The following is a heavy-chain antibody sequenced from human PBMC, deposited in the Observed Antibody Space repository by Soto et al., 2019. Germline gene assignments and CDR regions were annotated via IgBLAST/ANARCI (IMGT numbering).Heavy chain of an antibody. J-gene: IGHJ6*03. CDR2: INHSGST. V-gene: IGHV4-34*01. Sequence: QVQLQQWGAGLLKPSETLSLTCAVYGGSFSGYYWSWIRQPPGKGLEWIGEINHSGSTNYNPSLKSRFTISVDTSKNQFSLKLSSVTAADTAVYYCARARGSISTYYYYYMDVWGKGTTVTVSS. CDR3: ARARGSISTYYYYYMDV. CDR1: GGSFSGYY. D-gene: IGHD6-6*01.